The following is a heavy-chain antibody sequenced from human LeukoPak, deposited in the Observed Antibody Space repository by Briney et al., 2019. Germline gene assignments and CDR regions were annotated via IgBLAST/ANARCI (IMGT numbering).Heavy chain of an antibody. CDR3: ARRNSGTWWSFDS. V-gene: IGHV3-7*01. CDR1: RFTFSSYW. Sequence: GGSLRVSCVAPRFTFSSYWMSWGRQAPGKGLEWVANIKDDGSQKHSIGTVKARFTISRDNAKASLFLQMNSLSSEDTAVYYCARRNSGTWWSFDSWGQGTLVTVSS. CDR2: IKDDGSQK. J-gene: IGHJ4*02. D-gene: IGHD2-15*01.